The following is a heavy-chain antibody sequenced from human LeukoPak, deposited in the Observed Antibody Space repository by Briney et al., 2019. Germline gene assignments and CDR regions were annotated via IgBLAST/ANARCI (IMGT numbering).Heavy chain of an antibody. CDR2: ISYDGNNK. CDR1: GFTFSSYA. J-gene: IGHJ3*02. D-gene: IGHD2-21*01. Sequence: GGSLRLSCEASGFTFSSYAMYWVRQAPGKGLEWVAVISYDGNNKYYADSVKGRFTISRDNSKNTLYLQMNSLRAEDTAVYYCAREWGLRSGRNAFDIWGQGTLVTFSS. V-gene: IGHV3-30*04. CDR3: AREWGLRSGRNAFDI.